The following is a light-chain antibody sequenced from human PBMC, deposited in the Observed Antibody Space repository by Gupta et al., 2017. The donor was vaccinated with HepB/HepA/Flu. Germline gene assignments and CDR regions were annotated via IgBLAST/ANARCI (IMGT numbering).Light chain of an antibody. J-gene: IGKJ4*01. V-gene: IGKV3-15*01. CDR3: QQDNNWPLT. CDR2: GAS. Sequence: EIVMTQSPATLSVSPGARATLSCRASQSVSSNLAWYQQKPGQAPRLLIYGASTRATGIPARFSGSGSGTEFTLTISSLQSEDFAVYYCQQDNNWPLTFGGGTKVEIK. CDR1: QSVSSN.